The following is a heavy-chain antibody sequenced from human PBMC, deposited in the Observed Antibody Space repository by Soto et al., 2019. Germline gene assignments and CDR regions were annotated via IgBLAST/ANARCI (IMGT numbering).Heavy chain of an antibody. CDR1: GYTFTSYA. CDR2: INAGNGNT. D-gene: IGHD3-10*01. V-gene: IGHV1-3*01. Sequence: QVQLVQSGAEVKKPGASVKVSCKASGYTFTSYAMHWVRQAPGQRLEWMGWINAGNGNTKYSQKFQGRVTITRDTSASTDYMELSSLRSEDTAVYYCARDRLTITMVRGVISWFDPWGQGTLVTVSS. CDR3: ARDRLTITMVRGVISWFDP. J-gene: IGHJ5*02.